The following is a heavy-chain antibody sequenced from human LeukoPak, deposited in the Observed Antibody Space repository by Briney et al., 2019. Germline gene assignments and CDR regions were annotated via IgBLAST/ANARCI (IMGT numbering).Heavy chain of an antibody. D-gene: IGHD3-9*01. CDR3: ARTRYYDILTGNILGSPPDY. J-gene: IGHJ4*02. CDR2: ISSSSTYI. V-gene: IGHV3-21*01. CDR1: GFTFSLFA. Sequence: GVSLTLSCAASGFTFSLFAMNWVRQAPGKGLEWVSSISSSSTYIYYADSVKGRFTIARGNAKNSLYLQMNSLRAEDTGVYYCARTRYYDILTGNILGSPPDYWGQGTLVTVSS.